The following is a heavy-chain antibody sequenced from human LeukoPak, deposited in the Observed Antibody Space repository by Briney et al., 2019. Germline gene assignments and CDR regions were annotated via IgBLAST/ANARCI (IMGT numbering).Heavy chain of an antibody. D-gene: IGHD6-13*01. CDR2: ISGSGGTT. V-gene: IGHV3-23*01. CDR3: ARISSSWFFDF. J-gene: IGHJ4*02. Sequence: PGGSLRLSCAASGFTFSDYAMSWVRQAPGKGLVWVSTISGSGGTTYYADSVKGRFTISRDNSKNTLYLQMDTLRADDTAVYYCARISSSWFFDFWGQGTLVTVSS. CDR1: GFTFSDYA.